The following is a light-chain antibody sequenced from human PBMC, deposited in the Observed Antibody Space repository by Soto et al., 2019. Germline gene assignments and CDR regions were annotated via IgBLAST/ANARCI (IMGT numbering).Light chain of an antibody. CDR1: QSVSSN. CDR2: GAS. CDR3: QQYNNCPPWT. Sequence: EIVMTQSPATLSVSPGERATLSCRASQSVSSNLAWYQQKPGQAPRLLIYGASTRATGIPARFSGSGSGTEFTLTISRLQSEDFAVYYCQQYNNCPPWTFGQGTKVEIK. J-gene: IGKJ1*01. V-gene: IGKV3-15*01.